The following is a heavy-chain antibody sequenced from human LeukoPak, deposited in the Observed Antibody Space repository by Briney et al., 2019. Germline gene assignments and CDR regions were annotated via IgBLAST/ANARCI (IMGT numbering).Heavy chain of an antibody. J-gene: IGHJ4*02. CDR2: ISGSGGSP. CDR3: AKGPLLWD. V-gene: IGHV3-23*01. CDR1: GFSFSNHR. D-gene: IGHD2/OR15-2a*01. Sequence: GGSLRLSCVASGFSFSNHRMSWVRQAPGKGLEWVSSISGSGGSPYYADSVKGRFTISRDNSKNTLYLQMNSLRAEDTAVYYCAKGPLLWDWGQGTLVTVSS.